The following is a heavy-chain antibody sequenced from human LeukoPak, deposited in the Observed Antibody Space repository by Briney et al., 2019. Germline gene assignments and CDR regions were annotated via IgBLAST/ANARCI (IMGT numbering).Heavy chain of an antibody. Sequence: SETLSLTCAVYGVSFSGYYWSWIRQPPGKGLEWIGEINHSGSTNYNPSLKSRVTISVDTSKNQFSLKLSSVTAADTAVYYCARTPRGSVAGYYFDYWGQGTLVTVSS. CDR1: GVSFSGYY. J-gene: IGHJ4*02. V-gene: IGHV4-34*01. CDR2: INHSGST. CDR3: ARTPRGSVAGYYFDY. D-gene: IGHD6-19*01.